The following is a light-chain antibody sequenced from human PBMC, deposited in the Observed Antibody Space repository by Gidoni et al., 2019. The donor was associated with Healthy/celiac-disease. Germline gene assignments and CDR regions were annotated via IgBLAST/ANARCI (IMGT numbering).Light chain of an antibody. V-gene: IGLV2-23*02. CDR1: SSDVGSYNL. CDR3: CSYAGSSTYG. Sequence: QSALTQPASVSGSPGQSITISCTGTSSDVGSYNLVSWYQQHPGKAPKLMIYEVSKRPSGVSNRFSGSKSGNTASLKISGLQAEDEGDYYCCSYAGSSTYGFGTWTKVTVL. J-gene: IGLJ1*01. CDR2: EVS.